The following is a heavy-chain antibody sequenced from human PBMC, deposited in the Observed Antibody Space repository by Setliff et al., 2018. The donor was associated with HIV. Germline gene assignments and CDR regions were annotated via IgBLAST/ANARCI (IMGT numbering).Heavy chain of an antibody. CDR1: GGTFSSYA. J-gene: IGHJ4*02. CDR2: INPKSDGT. CDR3: ARGSGSYSNY. D-gene: IGHD1-26*01. V-gene: IGHV1-18*01. Sequence: GASVKVSCKASGGTFSSYAISWVRQAPGQGLEWMGWINPKSDGTNYAQKLQGRVTMTTDTSTNTAYMELRSLRSDDTAVYYCARGSGSYSNYWGQGTLVTVSS.